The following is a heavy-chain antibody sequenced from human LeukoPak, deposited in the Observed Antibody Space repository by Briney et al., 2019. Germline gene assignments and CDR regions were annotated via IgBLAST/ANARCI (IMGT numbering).Heavy chain of an antibody. J-gene: IGHJ3*02. CDR3: ARSRDAFDI. CDR1: GGSISSYY. CDR2: IYYSGST. D-gene: IGHD6-13*01. Sequence: PSETLSLTCTVSGGSISSYYWSWIRQPPGKGLEWVGYIYYSGSTNYNPSLKSRVTISVDTSKNQFSLKLSSVTAADTAVYYCARSRDAFDIWGQGTMVTVSS. V-gene: IGHV4-59*01.